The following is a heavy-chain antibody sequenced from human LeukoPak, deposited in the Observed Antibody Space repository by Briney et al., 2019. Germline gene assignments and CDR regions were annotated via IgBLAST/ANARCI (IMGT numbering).Heavy chain of an antibody. CDR3: ARARGGLRGVNPFDP. D-gene: IGHD3-10*01. CDR1: GYTFTSYD. CDR2: MNPNSGNT. Sequence: GASVKVSCKASGYTFTSYDINWVRQATGQGLEWMGWMNPNSGNTGYAQKFQGRVTMTRNTSISTAYMELSSLRSEDTAVYYCARARGGLRGVNPFDPWGQGTLVTVSS. J-gene: IGHJ5*02. V-gene: IGHV1-8*01.